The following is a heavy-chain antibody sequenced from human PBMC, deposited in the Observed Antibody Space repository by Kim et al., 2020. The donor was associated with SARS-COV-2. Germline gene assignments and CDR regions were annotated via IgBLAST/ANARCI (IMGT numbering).Heavy chain of an antibody. CDR1: GGSISSGGYS. Sequence: SETLSLTCAVSGGSISSGGYSWSWIRQPPGKGLEWIGYIYHSGSTYYNPSLKSRVTISVDRSKNQFSLKLSSVTAADTAVYYCARTYCSSTRGYYYYMDVWGKGTTVTVSS. J-gene: IGHJ6*03. D-gene: IGHD2-2*01. CDR3: ARTYCSSTRGYYYYMDV. CDR2: IYHSGST. V-gene: IGHV4-30-2*01.